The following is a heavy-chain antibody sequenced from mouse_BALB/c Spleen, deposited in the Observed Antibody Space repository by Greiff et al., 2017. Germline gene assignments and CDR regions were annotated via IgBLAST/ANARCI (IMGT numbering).Heavy chain of an antibody. CDR2: IYPGDGDT. CDR3: ARDHYYGYYSHYFDY. Sequence: VMLVESGAELVRPGSSVKISCKASGYAFSSYWMNWVKQRPGQGLEWIGQIYPGDGDTNYNGKFKGKATLTADKSSSTAYMQLSSLTSEDSAVYFCARDHYYGYYSHYFDYWGQGTTLTVSS. CDR1: GYAFSSYW. J-gene: IGHJ2*01. D-gene: IGHD1-2*01. V-gene: IGHV1-80*01.